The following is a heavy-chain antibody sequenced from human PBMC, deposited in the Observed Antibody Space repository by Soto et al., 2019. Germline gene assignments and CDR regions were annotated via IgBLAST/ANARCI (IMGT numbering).Heavy chain of an antibody. CDR3: ARIVVGATVDL. CDR1: GDSVSSDRYF. D-gene: IGHD1-26*01. Sequence: SETLSLTCSVSGDSVSSDRYFWTWIRQPPGKGLEWIAYISYTGDTNYNPSLKSRVTISVDTSRNQFSLTLTSVTAADTAVYFCARIVVGATVDLWGQGSLVTVS. J-gene: IGHJ5*02. CDR2: ISYTGDT. V-gene: IGHV4-61*01.